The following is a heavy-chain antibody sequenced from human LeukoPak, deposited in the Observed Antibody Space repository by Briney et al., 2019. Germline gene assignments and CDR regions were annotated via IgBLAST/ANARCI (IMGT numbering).Heavy chain of an antibody. CDR1: GFTFSSYA. D-gene: IGHD2-2*03. J-gene: IGHJ4*02. Sequence: GGSLRLSCAASGFTFSSYAMSWVRQAPGKGLEWVSAISGSGGSTYYADSVKGRFTISRDNSKNTLYLQMNSLRAEDTAVYYCAKVKVSDGYCSSTSCYLFDYWGQGTLVTVSS. CDR2: ISGSGGST. CDR3: AKVKVSDGYCSSTSCYLFDY. V-gene: IGHV3-23*01.